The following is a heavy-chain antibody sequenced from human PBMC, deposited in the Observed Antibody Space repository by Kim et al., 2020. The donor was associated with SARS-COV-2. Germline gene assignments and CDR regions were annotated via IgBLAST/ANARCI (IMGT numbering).Heavy chain of an antibody. V-gene: IGHV3-23*01. J-gene: IGHJ6*02. D-gene: IGHD3-10*01. CDR3: AKPGLMVRGSMRYYYYGMDV. Sequence: GSLRLSCAASGFTFSSYVMTWVRRAPGKGLEWVSSISGSGGTSYADSVKGRFTISRDNSKNTLYLQMNSLRAEDTAVYYCAKPGLMVRGSMRYYYYGMDVWGQGTTVTVSS. CDR1: GFTFSSYV. CDR2: ISGSGGT.